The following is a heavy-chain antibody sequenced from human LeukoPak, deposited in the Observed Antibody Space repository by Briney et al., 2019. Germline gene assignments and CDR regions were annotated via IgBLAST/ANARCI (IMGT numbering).Heavy chain of an antibody. D-gene: IGHD5-18*01. J-gene: IGHJ4*02. Sequence: PGGSLRLSCTASGFTLGGHDMHWVRQTTGDGLELVAAVSAGHHAFYAGSVKGRCTVSREGAKTSLYLQMNRLRAGDTAIYYCVREARGYHYTYFDYWGQGSLVTVSS. V-gene: IGHV3-13*01. CDR1: GFTLGGHD. CDR2: VSAGHHA. CDR3: VREARGYHYTYFDY.